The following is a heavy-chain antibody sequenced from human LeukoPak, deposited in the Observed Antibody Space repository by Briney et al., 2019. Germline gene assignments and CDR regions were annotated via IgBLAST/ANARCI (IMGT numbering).Heavy chain of an antibody. CDR1: GFTFSSYA. D-gene: IGHD3-22*01. V-gene: IGHV3-23*01. CDR2: ISGSGGST. J-gene: IGHJ6*03. Sequence: GGSLRLSCAASGFTFSSYAMSWVRQAPGKGLEWASAISGSGGSTYYADSVKGRFTISRDNSKNTLYLQMNSLRAEDTAVYYCAKDAAGYDSSGSHYYYYMDVWGKGTTVTVSS. CDR3: AKDAAGYDSSGSHYYYYMDV.